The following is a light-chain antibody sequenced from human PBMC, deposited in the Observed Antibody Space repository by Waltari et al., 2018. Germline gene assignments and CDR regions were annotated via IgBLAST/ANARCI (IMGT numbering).Light chain of an antibody. CDR1: QSVSPN. Sequence: EIVLTQSPATLSVSPGETATLSCRASQSVSPNLAWYQQKPGQTPRLLISGASTRATGIPARLSGSWSGTEFTLTISSLQSEDFAVYYCQQYKNWPLTFGGGTKVEIK. J-gene: IGKJ4*01. CDR2: GAS. V-gene: IGKV3-15*01. CDR3: QQYKNWPLT.